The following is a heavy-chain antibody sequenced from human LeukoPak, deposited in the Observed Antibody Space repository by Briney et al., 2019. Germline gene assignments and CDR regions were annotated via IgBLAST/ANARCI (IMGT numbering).Heavy chain of an antibody. Sequence: ASVKVSCKSSGFTFTHYGFSWVRQPPGQGLEWVGLISAYNGDTKYAQEFQGRITMTTDASTNTAYMELRSLKSDDTATYFCGRDFSNTSGFKVVFDYWGQGTLVTVSS. J-gene: IGHJ4*02. CDR3: GRDFSNTSGFKVVFDY. CDR2: ISAYNGDT. D-gene: IGHD3-22*01. CDR1: GFTFTHYG. V-gene: IGHV1-18*01.